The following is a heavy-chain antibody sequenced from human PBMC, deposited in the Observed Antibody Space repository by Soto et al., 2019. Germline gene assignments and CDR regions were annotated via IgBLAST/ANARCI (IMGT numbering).Heavy chain of an antibody. Sequence: PGGSLRLSCAASGFTFSSYAMSWVRQAPGKGLEWVSAISGSGGSTYYADSVKGRFTISRDNSKNSLYLEMNSLRAEDTAVYYCARESEDLTSNFDYWGQGTLVTVSS. J-gene: IGHJ4*02. V-gene: IGHV3-23*01. CDR3: ARESEDLTSNFDY. CDR2: ISGSGGST. CDR1: GFTFSSYA.